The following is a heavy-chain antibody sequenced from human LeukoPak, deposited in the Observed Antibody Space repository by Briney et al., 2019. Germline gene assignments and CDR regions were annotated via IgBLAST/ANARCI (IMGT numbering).Heavy chain of an antibody. Sequence: PGRSLRLSCAASGFTFISYGMHWVRQAPGKGLEWVAVIWYGGSNKYYADSVKGRFTISRDNSKNTLYLQMNSLRAEDTAVYYCAREGYCSGGSCYFDYWGQGTLVTVSS. J-gene: IGHJ4*02. CDR2: IWYGGSNK. CDR1: GFTFISYG. CDR3: AREGYCSGGSCYFDY. D-gene: IGHD2-15*01. V-gene: IGHV3-33*01.